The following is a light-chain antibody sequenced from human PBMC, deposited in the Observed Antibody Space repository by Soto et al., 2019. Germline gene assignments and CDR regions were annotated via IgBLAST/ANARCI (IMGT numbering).Light chain of an antibody. CDR3: SSYTSSSTLNVV. CDR2: EVS. V-gene: IGLV2-14*01. Sequence: QSALTQPASVSGSPGQSITISCTGTSSDVGGYNYVSWYQQHPGKAPKLMIYEVSNRPSGVSNRFSGSKSGNTASLTISGLQAEDEADYYCSSYTSSSTLNVVFGGGTNSPS. CDR1: SSDVGGYNY. J-gene: IGLJ2*01.